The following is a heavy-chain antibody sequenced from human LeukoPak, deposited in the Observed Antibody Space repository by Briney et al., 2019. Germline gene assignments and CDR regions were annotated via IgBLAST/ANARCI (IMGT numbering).Heavy chain of an antibody. V-gene: IGHV5-51*01. Sequence: GESLKIPCKGSGYSFASYWIGWVRQMPGKGLEWMGIIYPGDSDTRYSPSFQGQVTISADKSISTAYLQWSSLKASDTAMYYCASLYSSSEYYFDYWGQGTLVTVSS. D-gene: IGHD6-13*01. CDR2: IYPGDSDT. CDR1: GYSFASYW. J-gene: IGHJ4*02. CDR3: ASLYSSSEYYFDY.